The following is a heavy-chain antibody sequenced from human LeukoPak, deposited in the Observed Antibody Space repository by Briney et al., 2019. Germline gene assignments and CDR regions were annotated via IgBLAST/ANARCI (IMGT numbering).Heavy chain of an antibody. CDR1: GGSFSGYY. CDR2: INHRGST. V-gene: IGHV4-34*01. J-gene: IGHJ3*02. Sequence: SETLSLTCAVYGGSFSGYYWSWIRKPPGKGLEWIGEINHRGSTNRNPSLKSRVTISVDTSKNQFSLKLSSVTAADTAVYYCARGIWRDGYNSGAFDIWGQGTMVTVSS. D-gene: IGHD5-24*01. CDR3: ARGIWRDGYNSGAFDI.